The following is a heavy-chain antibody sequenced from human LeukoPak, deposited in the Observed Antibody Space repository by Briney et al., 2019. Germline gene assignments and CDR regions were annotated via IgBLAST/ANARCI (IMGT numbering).Heavy chain of an antibody. CDR1: GFTFSSYW. D-gene: IGHD3-10*01. V-gene: IGHV3-74*01. J-gene: IGHJ4*02. CDR2: INSDGSST. Sequence: GGSLTLSCAASGFTFSSYWMHWVRQVPGKGLVWVSRINSDGSSTSYADSVKGRFTISRDNAKNTLYLQMNSLRAEDTAVYYCARTLPSTYGAREYYFDYWGQGTLVTVSS. CDR3: ARTLPSTYGAREYYFDY.